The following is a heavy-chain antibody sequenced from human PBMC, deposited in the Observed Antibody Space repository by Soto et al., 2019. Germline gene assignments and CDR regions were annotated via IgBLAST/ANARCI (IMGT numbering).Heavy chain of an antibody. CDR2: IHDSGNT. J-gene: IGHJ5*02. D-gene: IGHD4-17*01. CDR3: ARARGGDSGDYASLFDR. V-gene: IGHV4-30-4*01. Sequence: SETLSLTCTVFGGSVSIGDYLWSGIRQRPGKGLEWIGYIHDSGNTYYNPSLKSRVTISLDTSKNQFSLKVTSMTAADTAVYFCARARGGDSGDYASLFDRWGQGNLVTVYS. CDR1: GGSVSIGDYL.